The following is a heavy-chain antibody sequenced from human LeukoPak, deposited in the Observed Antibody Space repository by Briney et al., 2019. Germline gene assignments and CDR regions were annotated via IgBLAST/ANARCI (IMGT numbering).Heavy chain of an antibody. CDR3: AGWGDSGYDHS. CDR1: GFTFDDYA. V-gene: IGHV3-9*01. CDR2: ISWNSGSI. J-gene: IGHJ4*02. D-gene: IGHD5-12*01. Sequence: PGRSLRLSCAASGFTFDDYAMHWVRQAPGKGLEWVSGISWNSGSIGYADSVKGRFTISRDNAKNSLYLQMNSLRAEDTAVYYCAGWGDSGYDHSWGQGTLVTVSS.